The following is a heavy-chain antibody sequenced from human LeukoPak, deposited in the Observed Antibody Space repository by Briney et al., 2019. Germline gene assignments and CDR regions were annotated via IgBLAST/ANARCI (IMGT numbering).Heavy chain of an antibody. V-gene: IGHV3-7*01. Sequence: QPGGSLLLSCAASGFTFSNYWMSWVRPGPGKGLEWVANIKQDGSEKYYVDSVKGRFSISRDDTKNSLYLQLNSLRAEDTAVYYCAREGLRFLEWSSYYFDYWGRGTLVTVSS. D-gene: IGHD3-3*01. J-gene: IGHJ4*02. CDR1: GFTFSNYW. CDR3: AREGLRFLEWSSYYFDY. CDR2: IKQDGSEK.